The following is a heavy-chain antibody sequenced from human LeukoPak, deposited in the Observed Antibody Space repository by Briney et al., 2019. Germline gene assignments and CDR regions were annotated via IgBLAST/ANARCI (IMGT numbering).Heavy chain of an antibody. D-gene: IGHD3-16*01. CDR1: GYSISSGYY. J-gene: IGHJ4*02. CDR2: IYHSGST. Sequence: SETLSLTCTVSGYSISSGYYWGWIRQPPGKGLEWIGSIYHSGSTYYNPSLKSRVTISVDTSKNQFSLKLSSVTAADTAVYYSARDLGREYYFDYWGQGTLVTVSS. V-gene: IGHV4-38-2*02. CDR3: ARDLGREYYFDY.